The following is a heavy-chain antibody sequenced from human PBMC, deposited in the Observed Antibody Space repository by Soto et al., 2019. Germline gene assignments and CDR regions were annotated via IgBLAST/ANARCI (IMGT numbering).Heavy chain of an antibody. D-gene: IGHD6-6*01. CDR1: GFTFSNYA. Sequence: SLRLSCAASGFTFSNYAMSWVRQAPGKGLEWVSAISENGGSTYYADSVKGRFTISRDNAKNSLYLQMNSLRAEDTALYYCAKDMGEYSSYYGMDVWGQGTTVTVSS. CDR3: AKDMGEYSSYYGMDV. J-gene: IGHJ6*02. V-gene: IGHV3-23*01. CDR2: ISENGGST.